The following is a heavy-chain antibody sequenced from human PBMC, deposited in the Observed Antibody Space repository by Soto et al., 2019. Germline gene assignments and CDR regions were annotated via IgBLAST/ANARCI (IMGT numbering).Heavy chain of an antibody. CDR1: GFTFSRYA. CDR3: AKEYDSSRDRPDS. Sequence: GGSLRLSCAASGFTFSRYAMSWVRQGPVKGLEWVAAIIGSGDNTFYADSVQGRFTISRDHSKNTLSLQMNSLRAEDTALYYCAKEYDSSRDRPDSWGQGTLVTVSS. CDR2: IIGSGDNT. D-gene: IGHD3-22*01. J-gene: IGHJ5*01. V-gene: IGHV3-23*01.